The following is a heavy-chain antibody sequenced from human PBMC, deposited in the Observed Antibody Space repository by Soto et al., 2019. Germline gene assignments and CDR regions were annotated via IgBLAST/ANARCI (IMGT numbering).Heavy chain of an antibody. V-gene: IGHV4-39*01. CDR1: GGSIRSSNYY. Sequence: QLQLQESGPGLVKPSETLSLTCTVSGGSIRSSNYYWAWVRQPPGKGLEWIANIDYSGDTYFHPSLRNRLTVSGDTSKNQFSLKLSSLTAADTAMYYCASLQVPGNFDYWGQGTLVTVSS. CDR3: ASLQVPGNFDY. D-gene: IGHD1-1*01. J-gene: IGHJ4*02. CDR2: IDYSGDT.